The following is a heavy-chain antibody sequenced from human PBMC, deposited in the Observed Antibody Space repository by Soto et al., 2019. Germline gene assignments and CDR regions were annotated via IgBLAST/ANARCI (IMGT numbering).Heavy chain of an antibody. D-gene: IGHD3-10*01. CDR1: EFLFSSYA. J-gene: IGHJ4*02. V-gene: IGHV3-30-3*01. Sequence: PGGSLRLSCEASEFLFSSYAMHWVRQAPGKGLQWVALISYDGSNKNYADSVKGRFTISRDNSKKTLFPQMDSLRPEDTAVYYRSRVRACAYYFDLWGQGTLFTVSS. CDR3: SRVRACAYYFDL. CDR2: ISYDGSNK.